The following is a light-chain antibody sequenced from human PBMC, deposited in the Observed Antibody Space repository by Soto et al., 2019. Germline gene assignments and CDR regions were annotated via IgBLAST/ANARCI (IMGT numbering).Light chain of an antibody. CDR3: HQYGGSPPT. CDR1: QTFSSSY. V-gene: IGKV3-20*01. CDR2: GGS. J-gene: IGKJ2*01. Sequence: EIVLTQSPGTLSWSPGERATLSCRASQTFSSSYLVWYQQRPGQAPRLLMYGGSSRATGIPDRFSGSGSGADFTLTISRLEPEDFAVYYCHQYGGSPPTFGQGTKLQIK.